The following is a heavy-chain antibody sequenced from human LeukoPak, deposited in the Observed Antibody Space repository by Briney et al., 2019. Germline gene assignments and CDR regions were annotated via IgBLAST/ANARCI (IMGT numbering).Heavy chain of an antibody. Sequence: GGSLRLSCAASGFTFSTYSMNWVRQAPGKGLEWVSSISSSGSYMYYADSVKGRFTISRDNAKNSLYLQINSLRAEDTAVYYCARDNTAMVSDWGQGTLVTVSS. D-gene: IGHD5-18*01. CDR1: GFTFSTYS. CDR2: ISSSGSYM. CDR3: ARDNTAMVSD. V-gene: IGHV3-21*01. J-gene: IGHJ4*02.